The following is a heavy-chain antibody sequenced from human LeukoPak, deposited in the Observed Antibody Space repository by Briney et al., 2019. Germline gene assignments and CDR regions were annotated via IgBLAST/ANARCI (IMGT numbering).Heavy chain of an antibody. CDR3: AREQQLVRGYYYYYYMDV. Sequence: GASVKVSCKASGGTFSSYAISWVRQAPGQGLEWMGGIIPIFGTANYAQKFQGRVTITTDESTSTAYMELSSLRSEDTAVYYCAREQQLVRGYYYYYYMDVWGKGTTVTVSS. CDR1: GGTFSSYA. D-gene: IGHD6-13*01. V-gene: IGHV1-69*05. J-gene: IGHJ6*03. CDR2: IIPIFGTA.